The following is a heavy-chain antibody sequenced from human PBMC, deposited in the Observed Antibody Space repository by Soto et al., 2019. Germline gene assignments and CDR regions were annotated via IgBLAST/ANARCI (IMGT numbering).Heavy chain of an antibody. V-gene: IGHV4-59*01. D-gene: IGHD2-15*01. CDR2: IYYSRST. Sequence: SETLSLTCTVSGGSISSYYWSWIRQPPGKGLEWIGYIYYSRSTNYNPSLKSRVTISVDTSKNQFSLKLSSVTAADTAVYYCARDRRYCSGGSCHYGMDVWGQGTTVTVSS. CDR3: ARDRRYCSGGSCHYGMDV. J-gene: IGHJ6*02. CDR1: GGSISSYY.